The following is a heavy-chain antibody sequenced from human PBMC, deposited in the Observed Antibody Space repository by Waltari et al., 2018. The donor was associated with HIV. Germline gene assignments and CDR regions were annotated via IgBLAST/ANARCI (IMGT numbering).Heavy chain of an antibody. J-gene: IGHJ4*02. V-gene: IGHV3-30*03. CDR1: GVNWFSSSG. D-gene: IGHD3-16*01. CDR2: ISYDAVGK. CDR3: AIDRRQGFYYDKNMGRPFDF. Sequence: VHLVEHGGGMVQPGESLRLSCVASGVNWFSSSGMPWVRLAPGKGLEWVAAISYDAVGKDYLASGKGRFDISRDGSKNTVYLQMNNLRREDTALYYCAIDRRQGFYYDKNMGRPFDFWGRGTLVTVSP.